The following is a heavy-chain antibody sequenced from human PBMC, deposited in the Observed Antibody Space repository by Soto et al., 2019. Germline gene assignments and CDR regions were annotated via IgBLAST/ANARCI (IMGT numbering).Heavy chain of an antibody. CDR1: GGSFSGYY. J-gene: IGHJ2*01. CDR2: INHSGST. Sequence: QVQLQQWGAGLLKPSETLSLTCAVYGGSFSGYYWSWIRQPPGKGLEWIGEINHSGSTNYNPSLKRRVTISVDTSKNQFSLKLSSVTAADTAVYYCARTSTFCSGGSCYRSYWYFDLWGRGTLVTVSS. CDR3: ARTSTFCSGGSCYRSYWYFDL. V-gene: IGHV4-34*01. D-gene: IGHD2-15*01.